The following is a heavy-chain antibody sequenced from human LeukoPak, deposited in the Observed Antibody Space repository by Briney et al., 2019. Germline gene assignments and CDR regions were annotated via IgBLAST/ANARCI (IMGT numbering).Heavy chain of an antibody. D-gene: IGHD5-18*01. CDR3: ARDLRTSWIQLWNYFDY. V-gene: IGHV4-59*12. J-gene: IGHJ4*02. CDR1: GGSISSYY. Sequence: SETLSLTCTVSGGSISSYYWSWIRQPPGKGLEWIGYIYYSGSTNYNPSLKSRVTISVDTSKNQFSLKLSSVTAADTAVYYCARDLRTSWIQLWNYFDYWGQGTLVTVSS. CDR2: IYYSGST.